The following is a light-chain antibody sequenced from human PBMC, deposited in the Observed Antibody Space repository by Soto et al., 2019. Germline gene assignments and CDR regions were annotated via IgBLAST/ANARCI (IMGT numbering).Light chain of an antibody. CDR2: GAS. J-gene: IGKJ5*01. CDR3: QQDGSSPPVT. CDR1: QSVSSSY. Sequence: EIVLTQSPGTLSLSPGERATLSCRASQSVSSSYLAWYQQKPGQAPRLLIYGASGRATGIPDRFSGSGSGTDFTITISRLEPEDFAVYYCQQDGSSPPVTFGQGTRLEIK. V-gene: IGKV3-20*01.